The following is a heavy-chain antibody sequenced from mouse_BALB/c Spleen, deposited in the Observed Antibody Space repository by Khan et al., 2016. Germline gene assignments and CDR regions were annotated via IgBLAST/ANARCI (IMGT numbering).Heavy chain of an antibody. CDR1: GYTFSSYW. Sequence: QVQLQQSGAELMKPGASVKISCTATGYTFSSYWIEWVKQRPGHGLEWIGEILPGSGSTNYNEKFKGKATFTADTSSNTAYMQLSSLTSEDSAVYYCARGMITTGFAYWGQGTLVTVSA. CDR2: ILPGSGST. V-gene: IGHV1-9*01. J-gene: IGHJ3*01. D-gene: IGHD2-4*01. CDR3: ARGMITTGFAY.